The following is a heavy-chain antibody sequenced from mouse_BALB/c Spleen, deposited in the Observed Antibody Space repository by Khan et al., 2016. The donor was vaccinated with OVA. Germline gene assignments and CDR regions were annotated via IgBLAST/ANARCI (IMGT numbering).Heavy chain of an antibody. CDR2: ISYSGTT. CDR3: ARRVLLLYWYFDV. Sequence: EVQLVESGPGLVKPFQSLSLTCTVTGYSITSDYAWNWIRQFPGHKLEWMGYISYSGTTYYNPSLKSRVSITRDTSKNQFFLQLNSVTTEDTATYYCARRVLLLYWYFDVWGAGTTVTVSS. V-gene: IGHV3-2*02. CDR1: GYSITSDYA. D-gene: IGHD1-1*01. J-gene: IGHJ1*01.